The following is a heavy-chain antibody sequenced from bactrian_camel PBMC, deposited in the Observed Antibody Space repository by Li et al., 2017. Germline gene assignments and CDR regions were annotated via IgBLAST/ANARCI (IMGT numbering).Heavy chain of an antibody. V-gene: IGHV3S53*01. CDR1: GYTGRTGC. CDR2: IDNDGSE. CDR3: GAPPPAFRGHRVLAGFCDVRTKVGY. Sequence: HVQLVESGGGSVQAGGSLRLSCAASGYTGRTGCMGWFRQSSGDQREGVAVIDNDGSEIYVDSVKGRFTISQDNAKNTVYLQMNMLKPEDTAVYYCGAPPPAFRGHRVLAGFCDVRTKVGYWGQGTQVTVSS. J-gene: IGHJ6*01. D-gene: IGHD1*01.